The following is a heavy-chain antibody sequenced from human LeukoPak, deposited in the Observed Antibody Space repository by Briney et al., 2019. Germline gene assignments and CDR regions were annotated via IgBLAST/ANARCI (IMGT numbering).Heavy chain of an antibody. Sequence: PGGSLRLSCAASGFTFSSYWMSWVRQAPGKGLEWVASIKQDGSEKYYVGSVKGRFTISRDNSKNSLYLQMSSLRAEDTAVYICARGSANRYHLYIDFWGQGTLVTVSS. J-gene: IGHJ4*02. CDR1: GFTFSSYW. CDR2: IKQDGSEK. CDR3: ARGSANRYHLYIDF. V-gene: IGHV3-7*01. D-gene: IGHD3-16*02.